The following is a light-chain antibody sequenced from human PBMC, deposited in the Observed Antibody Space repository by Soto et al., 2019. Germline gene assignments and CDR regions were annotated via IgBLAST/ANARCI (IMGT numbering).Light chain of an antibody. J-gene: IGKJ2*01. V-gene: IGKV4-1*01. CDR1: QSVLYSPNNKNY. CDR3: QQYNNWPRHT. Sequence: DIVMTQSPDSLAVSLGERATINCKSSQSVLYSPNNKNYLAWYQQKPGQPPKLLIYWASTRESGVPDRFSGSGSGTDFTLTISSLQAEDVAVYYCQQYNNWPRHTFGQGTKLEIK. CDR2: WAS.